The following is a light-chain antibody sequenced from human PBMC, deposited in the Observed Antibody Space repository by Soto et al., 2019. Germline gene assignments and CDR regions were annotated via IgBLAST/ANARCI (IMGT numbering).Light chain of an antibody. CDR2: DTS. Sequence: EIVLTQSPATLSLSPGDRATLSCRASQRIGTYLAWYQQKAGQAPSLLIYDTSNRATGIPTRISGSGSGTEFTLTISSLAPEDFEVYFCQHRSNSPPKWTFGQGTKVEIK. J-gene: IGKJ1*01. CDR3: QHRSNSPPKWT. CDR1: QRIGTY. V-gene: IGKV3-11*01.